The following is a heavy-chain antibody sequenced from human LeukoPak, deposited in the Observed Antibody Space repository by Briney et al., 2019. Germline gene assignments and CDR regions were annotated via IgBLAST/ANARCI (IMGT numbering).Heavy chain of an antibody. CDR2: ISSSGGTI. J-gene: IGHJ4*02. D-gene: IGHD4-17*01. CDR1: AFTFSSYS. CDR3: AREGLYGDYVWSLDY. V-gene: IGHV3-48*02. Sequence: GGSLRLSCAASAFTFSSYSMNWVRQAPGKGLEWVSYISSSGGTIYYADSVKGRFTISRDNAKNSLYLQMNSLRDEDTAVYYCAREGLYGDYVWSLDYWGQGTLVTVSS.